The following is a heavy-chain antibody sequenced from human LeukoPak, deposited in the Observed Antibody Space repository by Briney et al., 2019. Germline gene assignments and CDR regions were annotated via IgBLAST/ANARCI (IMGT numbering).Heavy chain of an antibody. Sequence: GGSLRLSCAASRFTFSSYSMNWVRQAPGKGLEWVSYICSDSSTIYYADSVKGRFTISRDNAKNSLYLQMNSLRAEDTAVYYCASEGYDSSGYAGSDYWGQGTLVTVSS. D-gene: IGHD3-22*01. CDR2: ICSDSSTI. V-gene: IGHV3-48*04. CDR3: ASEGYDSSGYAGSDY. J-gene: IGHJ4*02. CDR1: RFTFSSYS.